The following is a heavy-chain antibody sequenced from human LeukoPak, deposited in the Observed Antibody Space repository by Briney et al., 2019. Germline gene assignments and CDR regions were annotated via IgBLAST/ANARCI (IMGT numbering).Heavy chain of an antibody. CDR2: IYTSGST. CDR3: ARGGWWYYGSSGDDAFDI. CDR1: GGSISSYY. V-gene: IGHV4-4*07. Sequence: PSETLSLTCTVSGGSISSYYWSWIRQPAGKGLEWIGRIYTSGSTNYNPSLKSRVTMSVDTSKNQFSLKLSSVTAADTAVYYCARGGWWYYGSSGDDAFDIWGQGTMVTVSS. D-gene: IGHD3-22*01. J-gene: IGHJ3*02.